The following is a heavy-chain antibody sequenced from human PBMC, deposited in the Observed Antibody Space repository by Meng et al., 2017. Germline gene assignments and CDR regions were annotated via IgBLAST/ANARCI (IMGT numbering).Heavy chain of an antibody. Sequence: GESPKISCAASGFNFSSYSMNWVRQAPGKGLEWVSSISSSSSYIYYADSVKGRFTISRDNAKNSLYLQMNSLRAEDTAVYYCARDDPTYYYDSSGYYYWGQGTLVTVSS. V-gene: IGHV3-21*01. D-gene: IGHD3-22*01. CDR3: ARDDPTYYYDSSGYYY. CDR2: ISSSSSYI. CDR1: GFNFSSYS. J-gene: IGHJ4*02.